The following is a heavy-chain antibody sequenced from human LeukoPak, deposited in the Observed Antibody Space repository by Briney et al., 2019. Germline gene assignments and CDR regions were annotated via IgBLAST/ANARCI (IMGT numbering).Heavy chain of an antibody. D-gene: IGHD5-12*01. J-gene: IGHJ5*02. CDR1: GFTFSIFI. Sequence: PGGSLRLSCAASGFTFSIFIMNWVRQAPGNGLECVSYISSSSSTIYYADSVKRRFTISRDNAKNSLFLQLPSLRDEDTAVYYCARVSLNTGYAPTWGRGTLVTVSS. CDR3: ARVSLNTGYAPT. CDR2: ISSSSSTI. V-gene: IGHV3-48*02.